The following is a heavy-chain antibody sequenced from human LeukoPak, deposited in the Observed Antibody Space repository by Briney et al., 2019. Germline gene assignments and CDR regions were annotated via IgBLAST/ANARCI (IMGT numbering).Heavy chain of an antibody. V-gene: IGHV4-4*07. CDR2: IYTSAST. D-gene: IGHD6-19*01. J-gene: IGHJ4*02. Sequence: SETLSLTCTVSGGSISNYYWSWIRQPAGKGLEWIGHIYTSASTNYNPSLRRRGTMSLDTSKNQFSLALNSVTAAATAAYYCARVDTSGWHYFDDWGQGTLVTVSS. CDR3: ARVDTSGWHYFDD. CDR1: GGSISNYY.